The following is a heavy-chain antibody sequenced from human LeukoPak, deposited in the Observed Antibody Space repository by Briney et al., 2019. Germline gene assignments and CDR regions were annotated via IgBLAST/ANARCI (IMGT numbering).Heavy chain of an antibody. CDR2: ISGSGGSK. V-gene: IGHV3-23*01. J-gene: IGHJ6*02. CDR3: AKWVDWSPPAGMDV. CDR1: GFTFSTYA. Sequence: GGSLRLSCAASGFTFSTYAMTWVRQAPGKGLEWVSSISGSGGSKHYVDSVKGRFTISRDSSKNTLSLQMNSLRAEDTAVYYCAKWVDWSPPAGMDVWGQGTTVTVSS. D-gene: IGHD3-9*01.